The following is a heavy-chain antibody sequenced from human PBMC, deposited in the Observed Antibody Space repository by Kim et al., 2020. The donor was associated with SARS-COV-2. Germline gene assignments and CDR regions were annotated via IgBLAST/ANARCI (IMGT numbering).Heavy chain of an antibody. CDR2: INHSGST. Sequence: SETLSLTCAIYGGSFSGYYWSWIRQPPGKGLEWIGEINHSGSTNYNPSLKSRVTILVETSKNQFSLKLSSVTTVDTAVHYCARGTGGIIMIVVVKPYYY. V-gene: IGHV4-34*01. CDR1: GGSFSGYY. CDR3: ARGTGGIIMIVVVKPYYY. J-gene: IGHJ6*01. D-gene: IGHD3-22*01.